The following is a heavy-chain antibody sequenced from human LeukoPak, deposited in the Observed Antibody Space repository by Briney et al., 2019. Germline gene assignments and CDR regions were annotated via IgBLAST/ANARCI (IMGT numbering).Heavy chain of an antibody. CDR3: ARDDRRYYGSGSRHYYYYMDV. CDR2: IYTSGST. J-gene: IGHJ6*03. D-gene: IGHD3-10*01. V-gene: IGHV4-4*07. Sequence: PSETLSLTCSVSGGSISSYYWSWIRQPAGKGLEWIGRIYTSGSTNYNPSLKSRVTMSVDTSKNQFPLKLSSVTAADTAVYYCARDDRRYYGSGSRHYYYYMDVWGKGTTVTISS. CDR1: GGSISSYY.